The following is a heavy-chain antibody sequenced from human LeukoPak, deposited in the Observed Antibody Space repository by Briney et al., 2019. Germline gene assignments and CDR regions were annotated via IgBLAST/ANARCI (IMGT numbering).Heavy chain of an antibody. CDR3: ARHTTRGVVFDY. CDR2: ISDTGNP. V-gene: IGHV4-59*08. D-gene: IGHD3-10*01. Sequence: SETLSLTCPVSGGSITTDYWSWIRQPPGKGLEWIGYISDTGNPIYNTSLESRVSISVDTSKNQFSLKLSSVTAADTAVYSCARHTTRGVVFDYWGRGTRVTVSS. J-gene: IGHJ4*02. CDR1: GGSITTDY.